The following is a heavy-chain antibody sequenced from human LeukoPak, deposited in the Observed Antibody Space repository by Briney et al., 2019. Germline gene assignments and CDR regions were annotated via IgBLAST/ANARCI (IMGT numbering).Heavy chain of an antibody. CDR1: GFTFSSYG. V-gene: IGHV3-33*01. CDR3: ARDYDSSGPDY. CDR2: IWYDGSNK. J-gene: IGHJ4*02. Sequence: PGRSLRLSCAASGFTFSSYGMHWVRQAPGKGLEWVAVIWYDGSNKYYADSVKGQFTISRDNSKNTLYLQMNSLRAEDTAVYYCARDYDSSGPDYWGQGTLVTVSS. D-gene: IGHD3-22*01.